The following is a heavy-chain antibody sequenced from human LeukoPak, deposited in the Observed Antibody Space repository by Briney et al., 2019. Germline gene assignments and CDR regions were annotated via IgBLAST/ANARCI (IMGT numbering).Heavy chain of an antibody. J-gene: IGHJ6*02. V-gene: IGHV3-74*01. D-gene: IGHD2-15*01. Sequence: GGSLRLSCAASGFTFSSYWMHWVRQAPGKGLVWVSRINSDGSSTSYADSVKGRFTISRDNAKNTLYLQMNSLRAEDTAVYYCARGDWDIVVVVADYYYYGMDVWGQGTTVTVSS. CDR2: INSDGSST. CDR3: ARGDWDIVVVVADYYYYGMDV. CDR1: GFTFSSYW.